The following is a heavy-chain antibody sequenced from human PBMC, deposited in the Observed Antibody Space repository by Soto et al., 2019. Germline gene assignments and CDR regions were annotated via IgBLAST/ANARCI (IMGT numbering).Heavy chain of an antibody. CDR3: AKDRNYDFWSGHFDF. V-gene: IGHV3-30*18. CDR2: ISYDGSNK. J-gene: IGHJ4*02. Sequence: GGSLRLSCTASGFTFSSYAMHWARQVPGKGLDWVAVISYDGSNKYYADSVKGRFTLSRDNSKNTLFLQMNSLRAEDTAVYYCAKDRNYDFWSGHFDFWGQGTLVTVSS. D-gene: IGHD3-3*01. CDR1: GFTFSSYA.